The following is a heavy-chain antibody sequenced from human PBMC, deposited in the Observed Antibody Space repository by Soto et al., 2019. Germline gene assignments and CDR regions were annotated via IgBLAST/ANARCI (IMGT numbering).Heavy chain of an antibody. V-gene: IGHV3-30*03. CDR1: GFTFRNYA. Sequence: VQLVESGGGVVQSAKSLRLSCAASGFTFRNYAMHWVRQAPGKGLEWVAVISYDGSEKFYAASVEGRFASSIDKSGNTVYLQMNSLRVEDTAVYYCARAHYDLWSGTRDSFDYWGQGALVSASS. J-gene: IGHJ4*02. D-gene: IGHD3-3*01. CDR3: ARAHYDLWSGTRDSFDY. CDR2: ISYDGSEK.